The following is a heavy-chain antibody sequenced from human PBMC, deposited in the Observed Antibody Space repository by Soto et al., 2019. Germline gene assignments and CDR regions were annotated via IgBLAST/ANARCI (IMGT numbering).Heavy chain of an antibody. D-gene: IGHD2-2*01. CDR3: ARSQGSSTSLEIYYYYYSGMDV. CDR1: GGTFSSYA. Sequence: QVQLVQSGAEVKKPGASVKVSCKACGGTFSSYAISWVQQAPGQGLEWMGGIIPISETTNYAQKFQGRVTITADESTRTAYMEQSRLRSEDTAAYYCARSQGSSTSLEIYYYYYSGMDVWGQGTTVTVSS. J-gene: IGHJ6*02. V-gene: IGHV1-69*01. CDR2: IIPISETT.